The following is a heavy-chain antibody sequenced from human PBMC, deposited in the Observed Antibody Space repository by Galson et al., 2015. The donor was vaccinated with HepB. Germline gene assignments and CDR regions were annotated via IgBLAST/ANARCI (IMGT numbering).Heavy chain of an antibody. D-gene: IGHD2-2*01. J-gene: IGHJ6*02. V-gene: IGHV3-43D*03. CDR3: AKDYRGYCSSTSCYGGYYYGMDV. CDR1: GFTFDDYA. Sequence: SLRLSCAASGFTFDDYAMHWVRQAPGKGLEWVSLISWDGGSTYYADSVKGRFTTSRDNSKNSLYLQINSLRAEDTALYYCAKDYRGYCSSTSCYGGYYYGMDVWGQGTTVTVSS. CDR2: ISWDGGST.